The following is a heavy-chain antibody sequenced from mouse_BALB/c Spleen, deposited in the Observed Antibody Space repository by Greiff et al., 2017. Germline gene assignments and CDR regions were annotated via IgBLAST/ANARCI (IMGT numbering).Heavy chain of an antibody. J-gene: IGHJ2*01. V-gene: IGHV1-63*02. CDR1: GYTFTNYW. Sequence: VKLVESGAELVRPGTSVKISCKASGYTFTNYWLGWVKQRPGHGLEWIGDIYPGGGYTNYNEKFKGKATLTADTSSSTAYMQLSSLTSEDSAVYFCASYYDYVSYYFDYWGQGTTLTVSS. CDR3: ASYYDYVSYYFDY. D-gene: IGHD2-4*01. CDR2: IYPGGGYT.